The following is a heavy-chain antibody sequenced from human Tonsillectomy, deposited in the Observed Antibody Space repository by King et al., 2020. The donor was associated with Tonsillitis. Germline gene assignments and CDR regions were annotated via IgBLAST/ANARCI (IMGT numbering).Heavy chain of an antibody. CDR2: IRSKAYGGTT. J-gene: IGHJ4*02. Sequence: VQLVESGGGLVKPGRSLRLSCTVSGFTFGDYVMNWFRQAPGKGLEWVGFIRSKAYGGTTEYAASVKGRFTISRDDSKSIAYLQMNSLKTEDTAVYYCTPSYGGKYYFDSWGQGTLVTVSS. CDR1: GFTFGDYV. V-gene: IGHV3-49*05. CDR3: TPSYGGKYYFDS. D-gene: IGHD4-23*01.